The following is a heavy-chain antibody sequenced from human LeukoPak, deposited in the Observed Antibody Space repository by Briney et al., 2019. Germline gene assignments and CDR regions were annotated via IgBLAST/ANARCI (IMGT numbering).Heavy chain of an antibody. V-gene: IGHV3-30*02. CDR3: AKSYYDFWSGQDHFDY. CDR1: GFTFSSYG. Sequence: GGSLRLPCAASGFTFSSYGIHWVRQAPGKGLEWVAFIRYDGSNKYYADSVKGRFTISRDNSKNTLYLQMNSLRAEDTAVYYCAKSYYDFWSGQDHFDYWGQGTLVTVSS. CDR2: IRYDGSNK. J-gene: IGHJ4*02. D-gene: IGHD3-3*01.